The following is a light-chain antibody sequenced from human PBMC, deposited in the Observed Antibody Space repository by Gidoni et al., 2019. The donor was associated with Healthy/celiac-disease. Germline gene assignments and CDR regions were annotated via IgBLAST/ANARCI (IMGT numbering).Light chain of an antibody. Sequence: QSALTPPRSVPGSPGQSVTISCTGTSSDVGGYNYVSWYQHHPGKAPKLMIYDVSKRPSGVPDRFSGSKSGNTASLTISGLQAEDEADYYCCSYAGSYTLVFGGGTKLTVL. J-gene: IGLJ3*02. CDR1: SSDVGGYNY. CDR3: CSYAGSYTLV. CDR2: DVS. V-gene: IGLV2-11*01.